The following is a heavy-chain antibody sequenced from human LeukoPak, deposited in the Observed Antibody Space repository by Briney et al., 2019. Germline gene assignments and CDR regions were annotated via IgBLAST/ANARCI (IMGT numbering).Heavy chain of an antibody. V-gene: IGHV4-59*01. CDR1: GGSISSYY. CDR3: ARASERWLQLGPDAFDI. Sequence: RASETLSLTCTVSGGSISSYYWSWIRQPPGKGLEWIGYIYYSGSTNYNPSLKSRVTISVDTSKNQFSLKLSSVTAADTAVYYCARASERWLQLGPDAFDIWGQGTMVTVSS. CDR2: IYYSGST. J-gene: IGHJ3*02. D-gene: IGHD5-24*01.